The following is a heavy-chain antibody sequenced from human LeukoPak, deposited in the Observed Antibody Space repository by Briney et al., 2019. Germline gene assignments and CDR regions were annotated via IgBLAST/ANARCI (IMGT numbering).Heavy chain of an antibody. CDR2: ISWDGGST. Sequence: GGSLRLSCAASGFTFDDYAMHWVRQAPGKGLEWVSLISWDGGSTYYADSVKGRFTISRDNSKNSLYLQMNSLRAEDTALYYCASSYRQLALPDYWGQGTLVTVSS. CDR1: GFTFDDYA. D-gene: IGHD6-6*01. CDR3: ASSYRQLALPDY. V-gene: IGHV3-43D*03. J-gene: IGHJ4*02.